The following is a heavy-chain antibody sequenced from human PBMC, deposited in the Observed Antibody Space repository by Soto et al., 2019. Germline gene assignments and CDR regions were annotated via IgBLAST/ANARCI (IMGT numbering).Heavy chain of an antibody. Sequence: QVQLVQSGAEVKKPGSSVKVSCKASGGTFSSYAISWVRQAPGQGLEWMGGIIPIFGTADYAQKCQGRVTITAAESTSTAYVALSSLRSEDTAVYYCAKNPENYYPGMAVWGQGATVTVSS. CDR3: AKNPENYYPGMAV. CDR1: GGTFSSYA. CDR2: IIPIFGTA. V-gene: IGHV1-69*12. J-gene: IGHJ6*02.